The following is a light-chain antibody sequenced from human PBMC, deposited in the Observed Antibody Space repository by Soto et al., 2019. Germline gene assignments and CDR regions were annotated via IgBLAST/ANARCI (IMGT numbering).Light chain of an antibody. CDR1: QSVLYSSNRKSY. CDR2: GAS. CDR3: QHFGGTTFT. V-gene: IGKV4-1*01. Sequence: DIMMAQSPDSLAVSLCERATINCKSSQSVLYSSNRKSYIAWCQQRPGQTPSLLIYGASTRATGIPDRFSGSGSGTHFTLTISRLEPGDFAVYYCQHFGGTTFTFGQGTRLEIK. J-gene: IGKJ5*01.